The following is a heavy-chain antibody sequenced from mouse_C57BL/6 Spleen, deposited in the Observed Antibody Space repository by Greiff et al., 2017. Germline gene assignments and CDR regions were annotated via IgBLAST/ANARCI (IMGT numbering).Heavy chain of an antibody. CDR1: GYAFSSYW. Sequence: VQLQQSGAELVKPGASVKISCKASGYAFSSYWMYWVKQRPGKGLEWIGQIYPGNGDTNYNGKFKGKATLTADKSSSTAYMQLSSLASEDSAVYFCGSSEDYGFAYWGQGTLVTVSA. CDR2: IYPGNGDT. V-gene: IGHV1-80*01. CDR3: GSSEDYGFAY. D-gene: IGHD2-4*01. J-gene: IGHJ3*01.